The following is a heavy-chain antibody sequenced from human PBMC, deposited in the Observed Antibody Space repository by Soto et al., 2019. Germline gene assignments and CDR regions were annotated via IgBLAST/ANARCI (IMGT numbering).Heavy chain of an antibody. CDR1: GFTFSSYS. V-gene: IGHV3-21*01. J-gene: IGHJ2*01. CDR2: ISSSSSYI. Sequence: EVQLVESGGGLVKPGGSLRLSCAASGFTFSSYSMNWVRQAPGKGLEWVSSISSSSSYIYYVVSVKGRFTISRNNAKKSLYMQMNSLRAEDTAVYYCARDWDSLLMVYEADLWGRGTLVTVSS. CDR3: ARDWDSLLMVYEADL. D-gene: IGHD2-8*01.